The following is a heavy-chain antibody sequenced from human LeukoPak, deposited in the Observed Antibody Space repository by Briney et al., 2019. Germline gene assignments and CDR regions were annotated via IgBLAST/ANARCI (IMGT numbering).Heavy chain of an antibody. V-gene: IGHV3-15*01. J-gene: IGHJ4*02. CDR1: GFTFSNAW. CDR3: ARIPGIAAAGILEGDY. D-gene: IGHD6-13*01. Sequence: GGSLRLSCAASGFTFSNAWMSWVRQAPGKGLEWVGRIKSKTDGGTTDYAAPVKGRFTISRDDSKNTLYLQMNSLRAEDTAVYYCARIPGIAAAGILEGDYWGQGTLVTVSS. CDR2: IKSKTDGGTT.